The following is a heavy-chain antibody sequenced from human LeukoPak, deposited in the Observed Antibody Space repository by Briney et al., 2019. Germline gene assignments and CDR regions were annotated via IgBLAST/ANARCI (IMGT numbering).Heavy chain of an antibody. V-gene: IGHV3-48*03. J-gene: IGHJ4*02. CDR2: ISTSGSNI. D-gene: IGHD5-12*01. CDR3: ARGTTINNFDY. Sequence: GGSLKLSCAGSGFAFSSCEKNWVRQAPGKGLEWVSYISTSGSNIHYAGSVKGRFTISRDNAKNSLYLQMNSLREEDTAVYYCARGTTINNFDYWGQGTLVTVSS. CDR1: GFAFSSCE.